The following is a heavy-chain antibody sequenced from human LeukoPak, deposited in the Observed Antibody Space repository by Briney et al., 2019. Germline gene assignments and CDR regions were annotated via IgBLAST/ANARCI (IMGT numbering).Heavy chain of an antibody. CDR2: IYYSGST. V-gene: IGHV4-39*01. J-gene: IGHJ4*02. CDR3: ARRSRYYDSSGYGFDY. Sequence: SETLSLTCTVSGGSISSSSYYWGWIRQPPGKGLEWIGSIYYSGSTYYNPSLESRVTISVDTSKNQFSLKLSSVTAADTAVYYCARRSRYYDSSGYGFDYWGQGTLVTVSS. D-gene: IGHD3-22*01. CDR1: GGSISSSSYY.